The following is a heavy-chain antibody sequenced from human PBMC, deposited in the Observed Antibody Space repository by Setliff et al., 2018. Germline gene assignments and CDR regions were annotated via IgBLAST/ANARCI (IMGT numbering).Heavy chain of an antibody. CDR3: ARDTYTIFGVVPSETHAFDI. J-gene: IGHJ3*02. CDR1: GFTFSSYS. D-gene: IGHD3-3*01. CDR2: ISSSSSYI. V-gene: IGHV3-21*01. Sequence: PGGSLRLSCAASGFTFSSYSMNWVRQAPGKGLEWVSSISSSSSYIYHADSVKGRFTISRDNAKNSLYLQMNSLIAEDTAVYYCARDTYTIFGVVPSETHAFDIWGQGTMVTVSS.